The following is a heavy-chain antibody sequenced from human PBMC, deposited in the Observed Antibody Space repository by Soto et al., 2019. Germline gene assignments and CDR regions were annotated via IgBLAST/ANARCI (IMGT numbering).Heavy chain of an antibody. CDR2: TYYRSKWYN. CDR1: GDSVSSNSAA. CDR3: ARARIVVVPAAQDLYYYYGMDV. Sequence: AQTLSLTCAISGDSVSSNSAAWNWIRQSPSRGLEWLGRTYYRSKWYNDYAVSVKSRITINPDTSKNQFSLQLNSVTPEDTAVYYCARARIVVVPAAQDLYYYYGMDVWGQGTTVTVS. V-gene: IGHV6-1*01. D-gene: IGHD2-2*01. J-gene: IGHJ6*02.